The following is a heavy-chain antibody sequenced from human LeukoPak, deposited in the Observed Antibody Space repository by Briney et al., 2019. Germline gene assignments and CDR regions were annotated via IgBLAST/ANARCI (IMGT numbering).Heavy chain of an antibody. V-gene: IGHV3-33*08. CDR1: GFTFSSYA. CDR2: IWYDGNTK. CDR3: ARDQEQQLAPDY. Sequence: PGGSLRLSCAASGFTFSSYAMSWVRQAPGKGLEWVAVIWYDGNTKYYAGSVKGRFSISRDNSKNTLYLQMNSLRAEDTAVYYCARDQEQQLAPDYWGQGTLVTVSS. D-gene: IGHD6-13*01. J-gene: IGHJ4*02.